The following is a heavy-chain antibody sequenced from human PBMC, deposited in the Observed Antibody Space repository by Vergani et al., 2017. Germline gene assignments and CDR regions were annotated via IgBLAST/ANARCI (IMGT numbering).Heavy chain of an antibody. V-gene: IGHV3-23*01. CDR3: AKEGVMLVAYYDFWSGATGYYMDV. Sequence: EVQLLESGGGLVQPGGSLRLSCAASGFTFSSYAMSWVRQAPGKGLEWVSAISGSGGSTYYADSVKGRFTISRDNSKNPLYLQMNSLRAEDTAVYYCAKEGVMLVAYYDFWSGATGYYMDVWGKGTTVTVSS. CDR1: GFTFSSYA. D-gene: IGHD3-3*01. CDR2: ISGSGGST. J-gene: IGHJ6*03.